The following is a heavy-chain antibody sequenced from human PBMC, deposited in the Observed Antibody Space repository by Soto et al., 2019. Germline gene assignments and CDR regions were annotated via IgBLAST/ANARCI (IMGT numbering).Heavy chain of an antibody. CDR2: INPKSRGT. J-gene: IGHJ6*02. Sequence: ASVKVSCKASGYSFTDYHIHWVRQAPGQGLEWLGRINPKSRGTSTAQKFQGWVTMTPDTSISTASMELTRLTYDDTATYYCARGDYTDCYNGVCSSFYTQLMDVWGPGTKDTVS. CDR1: GYSFTDYH. V-gene: IGHV1-2*04. D-gene: IGHD2-8*01. CDR3: ARGDYTDCYNGVCSSFYTQLMDV.